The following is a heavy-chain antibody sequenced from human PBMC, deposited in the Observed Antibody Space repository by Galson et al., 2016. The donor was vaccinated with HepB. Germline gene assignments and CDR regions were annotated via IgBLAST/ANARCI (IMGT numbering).Heavy chain of an antibody. J-gene: IGHJ6*02. CDR3: AKKGLVPRRPDYSLDV. D-gene: IGHD6-6*01. Sequence: SLRLSCAGSGFTFSTYIMGWVRQPPGKGLKWVSSIHAGDPGTYYTDSVKGRFTISRDNSRNTVYLQMNDLRVEDSAVYYCAKKGLVPRRPDYSLDVLGQGTTVTVSS. V-gene: IGHV3-23*01. CDR1: GFTFSTYI. CDR2: IHAGDPGT.